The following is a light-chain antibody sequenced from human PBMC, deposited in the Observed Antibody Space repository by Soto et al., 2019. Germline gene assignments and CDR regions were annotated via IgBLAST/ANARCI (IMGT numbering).Light chain of an antibody. V-gene: IGKV3-15*01. Sequence: SPGERATLSCRASQSVSSNLAWYQQKPGQAPRLLFYGASTRATGIPARFSGSGSGTEFTLTISSLQSEDFVDYYCQQYNNWPLTFGQGTRLEIK. J-gene: IGKJ5*01. CDR1: QSVSSN. CDR3: QQYNNWPLT. CDR2: GAS.